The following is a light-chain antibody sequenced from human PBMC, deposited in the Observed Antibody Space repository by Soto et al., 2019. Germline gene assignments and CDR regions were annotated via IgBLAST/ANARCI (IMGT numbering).Light chain of an antibody. CDR1: QSVSSN. V-gene: IGKV3-15*01. J-gene: IGKJ4*01. Sequence: EIVMTQSPATLSVSPGERATLSCRASQSVSSNLAWYQQKPGQAPRLLIYGASTRATGIPARFSGSGSGTEFTLTISRLEPEDFALYYCQQYDKSVLTFGGGTKVDIK. CDR2: GAS. CDR3: QQYDKSVLT.